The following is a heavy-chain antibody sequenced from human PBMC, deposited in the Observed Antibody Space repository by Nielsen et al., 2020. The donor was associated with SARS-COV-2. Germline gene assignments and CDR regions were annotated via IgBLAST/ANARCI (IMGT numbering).Heavy chain of an antibody. CDR1: GFTFSSYA. D-gene: IGHD6-19*01. CDR3: AKDMVAVAGTGIDY. Sequence: GESLKISCAASGFTFSSYAMSWVRQAPGKELEWVSAISGSGGSTYYADSVKGRFTISRDNSKNTLYLQMNSLRAEDTAVYYCAKDMVAVAGTGIDYWGQGTLVTVSS. V-gene: IGHV3-23*01. CDR2: ISGSGGST. J-gene: IGHJ4*02.